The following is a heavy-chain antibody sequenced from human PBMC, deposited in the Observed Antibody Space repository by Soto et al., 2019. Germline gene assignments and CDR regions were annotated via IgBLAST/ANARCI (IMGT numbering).Heavy chain of an antibody. CDR2: ISYDGSNK. CDR3: AKDLRDYCSGGSCYSGSDY. D-gene: IGHD2-15*01. V-gene: IGHV3-30*18. J-gene: IGHJ4*02. Sequence: QVQLVESGGGVVQPGRSLRLSCAASGFTCSSYGMHWVRQAPGKGLEWVAVISYDGSNKYYADSVKGRFTISRDNSKNTLYLQMNSLRAEDTAVYYCAKDLRDYCSGGSCYSGSDYWGQGTLVTVSS. CDR1: GFTCSSYG.